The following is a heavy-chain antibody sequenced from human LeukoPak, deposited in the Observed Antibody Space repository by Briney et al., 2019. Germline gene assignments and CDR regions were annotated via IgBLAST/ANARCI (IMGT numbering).Heavy chain of an antibody. D-gene: IGHD3-10*01. CDR2: IYYTGST. J-gene: IGHJ4*02. CDR1: GGSVSNGNYY. CDR3: ARSQNYYGSGDY. V-gene: IGHV4-61*01. Sequence: PSETLSLTCTVSGGSVSNGNYYWSWLRQPPWTALEWIGYIYYTGSTNYNPSLEGRVTISVDTSKNQFSVKLSSVTAADTAVYYCARSQNYYGSGDYWSQGTLVTVSS.